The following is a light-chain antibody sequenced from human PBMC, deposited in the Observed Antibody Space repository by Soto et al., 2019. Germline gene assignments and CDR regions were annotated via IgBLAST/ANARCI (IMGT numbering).Light chain of an antibody. V-gene: IGKV1-5*03. CDR3: QQYNSYPWT. J-gene: IGKJ1*01. Sequence: DLQMTQSPSTLSASVGDRVTITCGASQSISSWLAWYQQKPGKAPKLLIYKASSLESGVPSRFSGSGSGTEFTLTISSLQPDDFATYYCQQYNSYPWTFGQGTKVEIK. CDR1: QSISSW. CDR2: KAS.